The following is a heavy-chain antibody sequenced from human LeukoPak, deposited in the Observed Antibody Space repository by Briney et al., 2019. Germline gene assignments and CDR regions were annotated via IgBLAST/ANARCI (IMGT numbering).Heavy chain of an antibody. Sequence: GTSVKVSCKASGFTFTSSAMQWVRQARGQRLEWIGWIVVGSGNTNYAQKFQERVTITRDMSTSTAYMEMSSLRSEDTAVYYCAARADDSYYYYMDVWGKGTTVTVSS. D-gene: IGHD3-22*01. J-gene: IGHJ6*03. CDR3: AARADDSYYYYMDV. V-gene: IGHV1-58*02. CDR2: IVVGSGNT. CDR1: GFTFTSSA.